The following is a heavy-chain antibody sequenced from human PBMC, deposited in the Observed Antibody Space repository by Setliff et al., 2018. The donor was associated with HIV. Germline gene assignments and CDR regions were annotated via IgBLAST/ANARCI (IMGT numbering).Heavy chain of an antibody. V-gene: IGHV2-70*11. J-gene: IGHJ4*02. Sequence: SGPTLVNPTQTLTLTCTFSGFSLSTSGMCVSWIRRPPGKALEWLARIDWDDDKYYSTSLKTRLSISKDTSKNQVVLTLTNMDPVDTATYYCARHTGYSSGWWYFDYWGQGALVTVPQ. CDR1: GFSLSTSGMC. CDR2: IDWDDDK. D-gene: IGHD6-19*01. CDR3: ARHTGYSSGWWYFDY.